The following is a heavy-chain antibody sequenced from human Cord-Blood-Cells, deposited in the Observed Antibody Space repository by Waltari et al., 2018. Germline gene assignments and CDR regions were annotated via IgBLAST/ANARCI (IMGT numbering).Heavy chain of an antibody. V-gene: IGHV1-2*02. D-gene: IGHD6-6*01. CDR3: ARSASSIAARYYFDY. Sequence: QVQLVQSGAEVKKPGASVKVSCKASGYTFTGYYMHWVRQAPGQGLEWMGWIKPNSGGTNYAQKFQGRVTMTRDTSISTAYMELSRLRSDDTAVYYCARSASSIAARYYFDYWGQGTLVTVSS. CDR2: IKPNSGGT. CDR1: GYTFTGYY. J-gene: IGHJ4*02.